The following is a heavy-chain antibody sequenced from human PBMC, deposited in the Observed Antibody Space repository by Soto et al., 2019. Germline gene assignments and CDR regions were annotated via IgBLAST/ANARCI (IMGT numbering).Heavy chain of an antibody. Sequence: QEQLVESGGGVVQPGRSLRLSCAASGLIFAKYGMHWVRQAPGKGLEWVALITYEGSTKYYADAVKGRFTISRDNSKSMGSLQMDSLRGEDTAVYYCAKARVANNWANYYGLDVWGQGTKVAVS. CDR3: AKARVANNWANYYGLDV. V-gene: IGHV3-30*18. CDR1: GLIFAKYG. D-gene: IGHD1-1*01. CDR2: ITYEGSTK. J-gene: IGHJ6*02.